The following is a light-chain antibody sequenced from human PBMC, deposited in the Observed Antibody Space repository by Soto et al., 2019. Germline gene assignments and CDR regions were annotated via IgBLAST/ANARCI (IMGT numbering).Light chain of an antibody. V-gene: IGKV1-33*01. J-gene: IGKJ4*01. Sequence: DIQMTQSPSSLSASVGDRVTITCQASQDISNYLNWYQQKPRKAPKLLIYDASNLETGVPSRFSGSGSGTDFTCTISSLQPEDIATYYCQQYDNLPLTFGGGTKVEIK. CDR1: QDISNY. CDR2: DAS. CDR3: QQYDNLPLT.